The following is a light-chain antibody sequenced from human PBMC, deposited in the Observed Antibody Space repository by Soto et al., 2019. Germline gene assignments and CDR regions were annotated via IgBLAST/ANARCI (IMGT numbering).Light chain of an antibody. CDR3: QQYNNWPPYT. V-gene: IGKV3-15*01. CDR2: GAS. Sequence: EIVMTQSPATLSVSPGERATLSCRASQSVRSNLAWYQQKPGQAPRLLIYGASTRATGIPARFSGSGSGTEFTLTISSLQSEDFAVYYCQQYNNWPPYTCGQETKLEIK. J-gene: IGKJ2*01. CDR1: QSVRSN.